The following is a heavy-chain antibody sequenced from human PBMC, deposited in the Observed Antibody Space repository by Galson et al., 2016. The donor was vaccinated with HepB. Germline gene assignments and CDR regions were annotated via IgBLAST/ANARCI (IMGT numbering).Heavy chain of an antibody. J-gene: IGHJ5*02. D-gene: IGHD2-15*01. Sequence: SETLSLTCAVSGGSISKPYWWTWVRQPPGKTLEWIGEIFHTGHTDYNPSLTSRVTISVDKSKNHFSLKLTSVTAADTAVYYCARDPRTNCSGGSCYKWFDPWGQGTLVTVSS. CDR1: GGSISKPYW. V-gene: IGHV4-4*02. CDR2: IFHTGHT. CDR3: ARDPRTNCSGGSCYKWFDP.